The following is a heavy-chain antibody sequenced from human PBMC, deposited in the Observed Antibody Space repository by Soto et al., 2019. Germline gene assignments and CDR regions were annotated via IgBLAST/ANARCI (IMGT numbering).Heavy chain of an antibody. CDR1: GFTFSTYA. CDR2: ISGSGGGT. CDR3: AKVGDVSGPDR. D-gene: IGHD3-10*01. V-gene: IGHV3-23*01. J-gene: IGHJ4*02. Sequence: QLLESGGGLVQPGGSLRLSCAASGFTFSTYAMTWVRQAPGKGLEWVSSISGSGGGTYYADSVKGRFTISRDNSKNTLCLQMNSLRAEDTAVYYCAKVGDVSGPDRWGQGTLVTVSS.